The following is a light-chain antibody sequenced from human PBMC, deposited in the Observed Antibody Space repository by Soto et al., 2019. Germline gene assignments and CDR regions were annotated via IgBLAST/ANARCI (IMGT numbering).Light chain of an antibody. CDR1: QSVSTY. CDR2: NAS. J-gene: IGKJ5*01. V-gene: IGKV3-11*01. CDR3: QQRSNWIT. Sequence: DIVLTQSPATLSLSPGERATLSCRASQSVSTYLAWYQQKPGQAPRLLISNASDRATGIPARLSGSGSGTDFTLTISSLEPEDFAVYYCQQRSNWITFGQGTRLEIK.